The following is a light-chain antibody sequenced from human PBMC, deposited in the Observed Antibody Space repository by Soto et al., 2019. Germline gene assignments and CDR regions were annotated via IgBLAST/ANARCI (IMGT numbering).Light chain of an antibody. V-gene: IGKV3-11*01. CDR3: QQRYNWPRFT. CDR1: QSISSH. Sequence: EVVLTQSPATLSLSPGERATLSCRASQSISSHLAWYQHKPGQAPRLLIYDASSRATGIPARFTGSGSGTDFTLTISSLEPEDFALYFCQQRYNWPRFTFGQGTNQEIK. CDR2: DAS. J-gene: IGKJ2*01.